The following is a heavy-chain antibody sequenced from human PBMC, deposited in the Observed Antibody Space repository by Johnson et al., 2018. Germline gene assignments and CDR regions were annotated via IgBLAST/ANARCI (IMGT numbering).Heavy chain of an antibody. CDR2: IDEDGRQK. V-gene: IGHV3-7*03. J-gene: IGHJ6*02. CDR3: ARGLKVGSTSYFHYGIDV. CDR1: GFNFRTYY. Sequence: EVQLVESGGGLVQPGGSLRLSCTGSGFNFRTYYMTWVRQAPGEGLEWVANIDEDGRQKYYVDSVKGRFTISRDNAKNQLILQMNSLTADDAGVYFCARGLKVGSTSYFHYGIDVWGQGTTVTVSS. D-gene: IGHD1-26*01.